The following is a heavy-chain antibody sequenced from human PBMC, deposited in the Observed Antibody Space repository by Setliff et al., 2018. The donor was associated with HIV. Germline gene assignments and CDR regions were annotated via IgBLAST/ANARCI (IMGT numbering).Heavy chain of an antibody. V-gene: IGHV4-34*01. CDR3: ARGRDCGDNSCLLRLYYHYGMDA. D-gene: IGHD2-21*01. CDR1: GGSYSNYY. Sequence: CAVYGGSYSNYYWSWIRQIPGKGLEWIGEVVEEGHTNYNPSLKSRVTISVDTSKKQFSLKVASVTAADTGVYFCARGRDCGDNSCLLRLYYHYGMDAWGPGTAVTVSS. J-gene: IGHJ6*02. CDR2: VVEEGHT.